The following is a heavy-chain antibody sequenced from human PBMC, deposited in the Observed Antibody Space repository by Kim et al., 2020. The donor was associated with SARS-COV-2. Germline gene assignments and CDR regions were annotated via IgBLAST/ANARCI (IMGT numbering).Heavy chain of an antibody. Sequence: GGSLRLSCAASGITVSTNYMHWLRQAPGKGPEWVSTIYSDGSTYYADSVKGRFTISGHNSKNTLYLQMNSLRAEDTAVYYCARRAFYGSGKYGMDVWGQGATVTVSS. CDR1: GITVSTNY. D-gene: IGHD3-10*01. CDR3: ARRAFYGSGKYGMDV. J-gene: IGHJ6*02. V-gene: IGHV3-53*04. CDR2: IYSDGST.